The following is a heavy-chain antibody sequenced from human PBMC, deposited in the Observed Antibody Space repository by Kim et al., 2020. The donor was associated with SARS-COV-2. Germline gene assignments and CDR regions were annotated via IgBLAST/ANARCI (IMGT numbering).Heavy chain of an antibody. Sequence: GGSLRLSCAASGFTFSSYSMNWVRQAPGKGLEWVSSISSSSSYIYYADSVKGRFTISRDNAKNSLYLQMNSLRAEDTAVYYGARDATIEETVAGYYYYGMDVRGQGTTFTVS. V-gene: IGHV3-21*01. CDR1: GFTFSSYS. J-gene: IGHJ6*02. D-gene: IGHD6-19*01. CDR3: ARDATIEETVAGYYYYGMDV. CDR2: ISSSSSYI.